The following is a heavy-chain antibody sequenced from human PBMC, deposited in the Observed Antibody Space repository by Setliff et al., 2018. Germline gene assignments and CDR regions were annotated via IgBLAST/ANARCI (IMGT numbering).Heavy chain of an antibody. Sequence: NPSETLSLTCTVSGGSISSHYWSWIRQPPGKGLEWIGSIYYSGSTNYNPSLKSRVTISVDTSKNQVSLKLSSVTAADTAVYYCASERESASRQTYFDSWGQGTLVTVSS. V-gene: IGHV4-59*11. CDR3: ASERESASRQTYFDS. J-gene: IGHJ4*02. D-gene: IGHD2-15*01. CDR1: GGSISSHY. CDR2: IYYSGST.